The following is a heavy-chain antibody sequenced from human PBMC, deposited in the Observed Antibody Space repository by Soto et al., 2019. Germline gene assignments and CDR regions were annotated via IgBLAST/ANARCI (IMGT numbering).Heavy chain of an antibody. V-gene: IGHV2-5*02. CDR3: ARGDSSGYYPF. J-gene: IGHJ4*02. D-gene: IGHD3-22*01. CDR2: IYWDDEK. Sequence: KESGPTVVKPTQTLTLTCTFSGFSLSTSGVGVGWIRQPPGKALEWLALIYWDDEKRYSPSLKSRLTITKDTPKNQVVVTMTNTDPLDTATYYCARGDSSGYYPFWGQGTLVTVSS. CDR1: GFSLSTSGVG.